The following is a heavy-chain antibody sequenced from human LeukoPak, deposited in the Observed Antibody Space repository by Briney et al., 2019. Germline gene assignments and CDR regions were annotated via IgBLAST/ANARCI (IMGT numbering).Heavy chain of an antibody. Sequence: GGSLRLSCAASGFTFSNYYMSWARQAPGKGLEWVAHINKDGSEKYYVDSVKGRFTISRDNAKNSLYLQMNSLRVEDTAVYYCARDKVTYWGRGTLVTVSS. CDR3: ARDKVTY. J-gene: IGHJ4*02. CDR2: INKDGSEK. V-gene: IGHV3-7*01. CDR1: GFTFSNYY.